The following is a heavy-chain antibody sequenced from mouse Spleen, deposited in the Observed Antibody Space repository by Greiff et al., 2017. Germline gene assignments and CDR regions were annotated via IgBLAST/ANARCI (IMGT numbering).Heavy chain of an antibody. CDR2: IHPNSGST. CDR1: GYPFTSYW. J-gene: IGHJ1*01. Sequence: QVQLQQPGAELVKPGASVKLSCKASGYPFTSYWMNWVKQRPGQGLEWIGMIHPNSGSTNYNEKFKSKATLTVDKSSSTAYMQLSSLTSEDSAVYYCARDYGKSYWYFDVWGAGTTVTVSS. CDR3: ARDYGKSYWYFDV. V-gene: IGHV1-64*01. D-gene: IGHD2-1*01.